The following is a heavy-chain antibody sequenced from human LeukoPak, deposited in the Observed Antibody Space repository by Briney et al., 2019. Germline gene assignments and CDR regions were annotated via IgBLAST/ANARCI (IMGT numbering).Heavy chain of an antibody. V-gene: IGHV3-7*01. J-gene: IGHJ3*02. CDR3: AGVSYYVDDAFDI. Sequence: GGSLRLSCAASGFTFSKYWMPWLRQAPGKALEWVANTKQDGSEKYYVASEKGRVISSRDNVKNSPYLQMNSLSAEDTAVYYCAGVSYYVDDAFDIWGQGTRVSVSS. CDR2: TKQDGSEK. CDR1: GFTFSKYW. D-gene: IGHD3-10*01.